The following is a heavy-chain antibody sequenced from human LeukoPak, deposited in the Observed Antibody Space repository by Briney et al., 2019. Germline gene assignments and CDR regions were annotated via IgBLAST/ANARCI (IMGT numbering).Heavy chain of an antibody. CDR2: IYHSGST. D-gene: IGHD3-22*01. CDR3: ARFGYYDSSGYSFDY. Sequence: SQTLSLTCAVSGSSISSGGYYWSWIRQPPGKGLEWIGYIYHSGSTYYNPSLKSRVTISVDRSKNQFSLKLSSVTAADTAVYYCARFGYYDSSGYSFDYWGQGTLVTVSS. J-gene: IGHJ4*02. V-gene: IGHV4-30-2*01. CDR1: GSSISSGGYY.